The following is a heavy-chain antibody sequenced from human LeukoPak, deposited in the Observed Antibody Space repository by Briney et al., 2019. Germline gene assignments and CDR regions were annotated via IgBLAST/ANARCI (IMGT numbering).Heavy chain of an antibody. CDR3: ARAYTAMEDRYGMDV. D-gene: IGHD5-18*01. J-gene: IGHJ6*02. CDR1: GYTFASYG. V-gene: IGHV1-18*01. Sequence: ASVKVSCKASGYTFASYGITWVRQAPGQGLEWMGWISSYNGNTNYAQSVQGRVTMTTDTSTNTVYMELRSLRSDDTAVYYCARAYTAMEDRYGMDVWGQGTTVTVSS. CDR2: ISSYNGNT.